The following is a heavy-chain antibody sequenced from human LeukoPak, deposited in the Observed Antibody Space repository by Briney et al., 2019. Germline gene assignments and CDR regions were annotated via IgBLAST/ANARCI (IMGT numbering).Heavy chain of an antibody. V-gene: IGHV3-48*04. Sequence: PGGSLRLSCAASGFTFSSYSMNWVRQAPGKGLEWVSYISSSSSTIYYADSVKGRFTISRDNAKNSLYLQMNSLRAEDTAVYYCARDLLCSGGSCYSQNWFDPWGQGTLVTVSS. CDR3: ARDLLCSGGSCYSQNWFDP. CDR1: GFTFSSYS. D-gene: IGHD2-15*01. J-gene: IGHJ5*02. CDR2: ISSSSSTI.